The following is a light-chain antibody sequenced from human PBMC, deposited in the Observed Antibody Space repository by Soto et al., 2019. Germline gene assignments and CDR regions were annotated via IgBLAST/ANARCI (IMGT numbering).Light chain of an antibody. J-gene: IGKJ1*01. Sequence: DIQLTQSPSTLSASVGGTVTITCRASQTISIYLAWYQQRPGEAPKLLVYDASSLESGVPSRFSGTGSGTEFTLTISSLQPDDFATYYCQQYNSYPVTFGQGTKV. V-gene: IGKV1-5*01. CDR2: DAS. CDR1: QTISIY. CDR3: QQYNSYPVT.